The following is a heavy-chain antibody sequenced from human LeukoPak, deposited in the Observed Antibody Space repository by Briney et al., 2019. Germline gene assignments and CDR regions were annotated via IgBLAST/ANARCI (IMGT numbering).Heavy chain of an antibody. CDR1: GYTFTGYY. J-gene: IGHJ4*02. CDR2: INPNSGGT. CDR3: AREGRVDSAVVLFDY. D-gene: IGHD5-18*01. Sequence: ASVKISCKASGYTFTGYYMHWVRQAPGQGLEWMGWINPNSGGTNYAQKFQGRVTMTRDTSISTAYMELRRLRSDDTAVYYCAREGRVDSAVVLFDYWGQGPLVTVSS. V-gene: IGHV1-2*02.